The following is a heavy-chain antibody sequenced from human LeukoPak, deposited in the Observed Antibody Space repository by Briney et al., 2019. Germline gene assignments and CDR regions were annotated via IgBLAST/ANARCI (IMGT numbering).Heavy chain of an antibody. CDR2: IDPSDSYT. D-gene: IGHD2-15*01. Sequence: AGEPLKISCKGSGYSFTSYWISWVRQMPGKGLEWMGRIDPSDSYTNYSPSFQGHVTISADKSISTAYLQWSSLKASDTAMYYCARRHTAMVNCSGGSCYSRDNWFDPWGQGTLVTVSS. V-gene: IGHV5-10-1*01. CDR3: ARRHTAMVNCSGGSCYSRDNWFDP. CDR1: GYSFTSYW. J-gene: IGHJ5*02.